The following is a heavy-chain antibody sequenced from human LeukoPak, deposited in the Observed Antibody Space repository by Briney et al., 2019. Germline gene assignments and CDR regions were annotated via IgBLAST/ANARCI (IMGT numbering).Heavy chain of an antibody. Sequence: SETLSHTCTVSGGSISSYYWSWIRQPPGKGLEWIGYIYTSGSTNYNPSLKSRVTISVDTSKNQFSLKLSSVTAADTAVYYCARVYYDFWSGGTRYYYYMDVWGKGTTVTVSS. CDR2: IYTSGST. J-gene: IGHJ6*03. V-gene: IGHV4-4*09. CDR1: GGSISSYY. CDR3: ARVYYDFWSGGTRYYYYMDV. D-gene: IGHD3-3*01.